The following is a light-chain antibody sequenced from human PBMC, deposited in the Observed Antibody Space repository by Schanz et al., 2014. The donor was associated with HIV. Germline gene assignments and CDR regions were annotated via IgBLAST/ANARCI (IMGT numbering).Light chain of an antibody. CDR3: SSYAGTITHWL. V-gene: IGLV2-14*03. Sequence: QSALTQPASVSGSPGQSITISCTGTSSDVGAYDYVSWYQQHPGKAPKLLIYDVYKRPSGVSDRFSGSKSGNTASLTISGLQAEDEADYYCSSYAGTITHWLFGGGTKLTVL. J-gene: IGLJ3*02. CDR2: DVY. CDR1: SSDVGAYDY.